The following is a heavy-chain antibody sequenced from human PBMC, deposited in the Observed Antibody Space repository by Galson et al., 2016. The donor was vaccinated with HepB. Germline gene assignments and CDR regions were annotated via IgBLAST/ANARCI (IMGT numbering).Heavy chain of an antibody. D-gene: IGHD3-9*01. Sequence: SLRLSCAVSGFTFTSFSMNWVRQAPGKGLEWVSAISATGSSTYYADSVKGRFTISKDNSKNTLYLQMNGLRTEDTAIYYCATNGPQLYFHWLNSFDYWGQGTLVTVSS. CDR2: ISATGSST. CDR3: ATNGPQLYFHWLNSFDY. V-gene: IGHV3-23*01. J-gene: IGHJ4*02. CDR1: GFTFTSFS.